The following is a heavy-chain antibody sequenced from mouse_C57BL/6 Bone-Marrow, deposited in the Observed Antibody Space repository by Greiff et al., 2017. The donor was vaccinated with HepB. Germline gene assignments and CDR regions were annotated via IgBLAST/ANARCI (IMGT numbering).Heavy chain of an antibody. CDR2: IWRGGST. J-gene: IGHJ1*03. CDR3: AKTRDYYGSSPWYFDV. Sequence: QVHVKQSGPGLVQPSQSLSITCTVSGFSLTSYGVHWVRQSPGKGLEWLGVIWRGGSTDYNAAFMSRLSITKDNSKSQVFFKMNSLQADDTAIYYCAKTRDYYGSSPWYFDVWGTGTTVTVSS. CDR1: GFSLTSYG. V-gene: IGHV2-5*01. D-gene: IGHD1-1*01.